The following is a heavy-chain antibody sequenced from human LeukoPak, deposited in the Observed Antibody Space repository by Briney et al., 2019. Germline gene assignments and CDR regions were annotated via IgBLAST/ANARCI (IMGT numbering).Heavy chain of an antibody. V-gene: IGHV4-59*12. CDR3: AREECSAGSCYVFDY. D-gene: IGHD2-15*01. Sequence: SETLSLTCSVSGGSMNSYYWSWIRQSPGKGLEWIGYIYYSGSTNYNPSLKSRVTMSVDTSKNQFSLKLSSVTAADTAVYYCAREECSAGSCYVFDYWGQGTLVTVSS. CDR2: IYYSGST. CDR1: GGSMNSYY. J-gene: IGHJ4*02.